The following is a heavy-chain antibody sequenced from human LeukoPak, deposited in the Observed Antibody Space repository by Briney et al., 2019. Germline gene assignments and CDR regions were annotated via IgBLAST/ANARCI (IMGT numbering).Heavy chain of an antibody. CDR3: ARGVLYYYYYMDV. J-gene: IGHJ6*03. CDR1: GGSISSGSYY. Sequence: SETLSLTCTVSGGSISSGSYYWSWIRQPAGKGLEWIGRIYTSGSTNYNPSLKSRVTISVDTSKNQFSLKLSSVTAADTAVYYCARGVLYYYYYMDVWGKGTTVTISS. V-gene: IGHV4-61*02. CDR2: IYTSGST.